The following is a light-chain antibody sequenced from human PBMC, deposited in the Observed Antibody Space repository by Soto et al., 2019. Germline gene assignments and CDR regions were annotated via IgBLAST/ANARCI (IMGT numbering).Light chain of an antibody. J-gene: IGLJ1*01. CDR1: SSNIGAGYD. CDR2: GNS. V-gene: IGLV1-40*01. CDR3: QFYDSSLSGFV. Sequence: QSVMTQPPSVTGAPGQRVTISCTGSSSNIGAGYDVHWYQQLPGTAPKLLIYGNSNRPSGVPDRFSGSKSGTSASLAITGLQAEDAAYYYCQFYDSSLSGFVFGTGTKLTVL.